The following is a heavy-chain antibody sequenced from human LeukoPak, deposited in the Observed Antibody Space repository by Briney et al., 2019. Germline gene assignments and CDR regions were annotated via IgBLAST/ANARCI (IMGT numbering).Heavy chain of an antibody. V-gene: IGHV3-30*04. CDR2: ISYDGSNK. CDR1: GFTFSSYA. Sequence: GGSLRLSCAASGFTFSSYAMHWVRQAPGKGLEWVAVISYDGSNKYYADSVKGRFTISRDNSKNTLYLQMNSLRAEDTAVYYCARVVRSVATPPTDWGQGTLVTVSS. D-gene: IGHD5-12*01. J-gene: IGHJ4*02. CDR3: ARVVRSVATPPTD.